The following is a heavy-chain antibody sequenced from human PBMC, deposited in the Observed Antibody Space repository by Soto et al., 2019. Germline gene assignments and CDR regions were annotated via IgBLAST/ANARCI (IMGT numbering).Heavy chain of an antibody. Sequence: EVHLLESGGGLVQPGGSLRLSCAASGFTFSFCAMSWVRQAPGKELEWVSSIRGNNGDTYYADSVKGPFTISRDNSKNTRYLQMNSLRVEDTGVYYCAQGHRDSYSYFDYWGLGALVAVSS. V-gene: IGHV3-23*01. CDR3: AQGHRDSYSYFDY. D-gene: IGHD2-15*01. CDR1: GFTFSFCA. CDR2: IRGNNGDT. J-gene: IGHJ4*02.